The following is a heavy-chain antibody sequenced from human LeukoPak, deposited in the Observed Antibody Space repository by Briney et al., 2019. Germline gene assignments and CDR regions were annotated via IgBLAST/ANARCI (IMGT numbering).Heavy chain of an antibody. CDR3: ARSPYYSNWFDP. CDR2: INHSGST. CDR1: GGSFSGYY. J-gene: IGHJ5*02. V-gene: IGHV4-34*01. Sequence: PSETLSLTCAVYGGSFSGYYWSWIRQPPGKGLEWIGEINHSGSTNYNPSLKSRVTISVDTSKNQFSLKLSSVTAADTAVYYCARSPYYSNWFDPWGQRTLVTVSS. D-gene: IGHD3-10*01.